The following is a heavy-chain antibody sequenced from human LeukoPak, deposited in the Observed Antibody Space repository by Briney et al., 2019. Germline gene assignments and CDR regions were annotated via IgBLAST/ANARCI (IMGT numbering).Heavy chain of an antibody. D-gene: IGHD3-16*01. V-gene: IGHV1-69*05. CDR1: GGTFSSYA. Sequence: GASVKVSCRASGGTFSSYAISWVRQAPGQGLEWMGGIIPIFGTANYAQKFQGRVTITTDESTSTAYMELSSLRSEDTAVYYCARSRLRPIYYYYMDVWGKGTTVTVSS. J-gene: IGHJ6*03. CDR2: IIPIFGTA. CDR3: ARSRLRPIYYYYMDV.